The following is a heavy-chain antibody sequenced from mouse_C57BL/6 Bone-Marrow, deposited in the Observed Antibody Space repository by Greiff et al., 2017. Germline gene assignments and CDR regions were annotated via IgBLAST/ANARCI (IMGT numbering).Heavy chain of an antibody. CDR2: IYPENGDT. CDR3: TSPYYGSSYGYWYFDV. D-gene: IGHD1-1*01. Sequence: EVKLQQSGAELVRPGASVKLSCTASGFNIKDDYMHWVKQRPEQGLEWIGWIYPENGDTEYASKFQGKATITAETSSNKAYLQLRSLTSEDTAVYYFTSPYYGSSYGYWYFDVWGTGTTVTVSS. CDR1: GFNIKDDY. J-gene: IGHJ1*03. V-gene: IGHV14-4*01.